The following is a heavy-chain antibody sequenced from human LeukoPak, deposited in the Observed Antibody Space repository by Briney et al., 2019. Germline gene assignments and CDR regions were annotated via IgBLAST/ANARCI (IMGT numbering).Heavy chain of an antibody. Sequence: SQTLSLTCTVSGVSVSNNRCFWSWLRQHPGKGLESIGYVYYNGDTDYNPSLKSRVTISLDTSRNQFSLNLGSVTAADTAVYYCARRTIYYDFWSGYYPNWFDPWGQGTLVTVSS. D-gene: IGHD3-3*01. CDR1: GVSVSNNRCF. V-gene: IGHV4-31*03. CDR2: VYYNGDT. CDR3: ARRTIYYDFWSGYYPNWFDP. J-gene: IGHJ5*02.